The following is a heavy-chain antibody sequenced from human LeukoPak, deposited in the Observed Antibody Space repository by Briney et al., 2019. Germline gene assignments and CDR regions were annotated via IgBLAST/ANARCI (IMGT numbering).Heavy chain of an antibody. CDR2: IYTSGST. Sequence: PSETLSLTCTVSGGSISSYYWSWIRQPAGKGLEWIGRIYTSGSTNYNHSLKSRVTMSVDTSKNQFSLKLSSVTAADTAVYYCAREGWRGVSVWSGYFDYWGQGTLVTVSS. D-gene: IGHD3-3*01. V-gene: IGHV4-4*07. CDR3: AREGWRGVSVWSGYFDY. J-gene: IGHJ4*02. CDR1: GGSISSYY.